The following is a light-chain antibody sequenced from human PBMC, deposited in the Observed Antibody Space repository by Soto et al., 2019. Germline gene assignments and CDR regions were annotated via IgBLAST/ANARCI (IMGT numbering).Light chain of an antibody. V-gene: IGKV3-20*01. CDR2: AS. CDR3: HHYGTSAL. CDR1: QTVSDMY. J-gene: IGKJ3*01. Sequence: EIVLMQSPGTLSLSPGERATLSCRASQTVSDMYLAWYQQKPGQAPRLLIYASNRATGIPDRFSGSGSGTDFTLTIGRLEPEDFAVYYCHHYGTSALFGPGTKVDIK.